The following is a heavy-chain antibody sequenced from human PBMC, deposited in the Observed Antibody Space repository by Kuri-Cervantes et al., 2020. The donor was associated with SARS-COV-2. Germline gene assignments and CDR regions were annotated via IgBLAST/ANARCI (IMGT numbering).Heavy chain of an antibody. CDR3: ARDLSSGLWAFDY. Sequence: VSPKISGAASGCTFSSYSMNWVRQAPGEGLEWVSYISSSSNTIYYADSEKGRFTISSDNAKNSRYLQMNSLRAEDTAVYYCARDLSSGLWAFDYWGQGTLVTVSS. CDR1: GCTFSSYS. V-gene: IGHV3-48*01. CDR2: ISSSSNTI. D-gene: IGHD5-18*01. J-gene: IGHJ4*02.